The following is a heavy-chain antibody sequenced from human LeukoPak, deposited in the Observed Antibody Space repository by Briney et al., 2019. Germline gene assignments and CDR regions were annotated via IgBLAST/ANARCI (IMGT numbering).Heavy chain of an antibody. CDR2: INPNRGST. J-gene: IGHJ4*02. CDR1: GYTFTGYY. Sequence: ASVKVSCKASGYTFTGYYMYWVRQAPGQGLEWMGIINPNRGSTSYAQKFQGRVTMTRDMSASTVYMELSSLRSEDTAVYYCATGGHVRVYDSSAYYGHYWGQGTLVTVSS. D-gene: IGHD3-22*01. V-gene: IGHV1-46*01. CDR3: ATGGHVRVYDSSAYYGHY.